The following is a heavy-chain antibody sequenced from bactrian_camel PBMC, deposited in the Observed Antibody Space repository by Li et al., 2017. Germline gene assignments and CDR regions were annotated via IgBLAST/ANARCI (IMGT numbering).Heavy chain of an antibody. Sequence: HVQLVESGGGSVQAGGSLRVSCEAFRYGRGCMGWFRHFPGKEREGVAVMDSDGSVTYADSVKGRFTISRDNFKNTLYLQMNALSPEDTAMYYCAARGPYCYTKLSVADFTYWGQGTQVTVS. J-gene: IGHJ6*01. CDR1: RYGRGC. V-gene: IGHV3S55*01. D-gene: IGHD2*01. CDR2: MDSDGSV. CDR3: AARGPYCYTKLSVADFTY.